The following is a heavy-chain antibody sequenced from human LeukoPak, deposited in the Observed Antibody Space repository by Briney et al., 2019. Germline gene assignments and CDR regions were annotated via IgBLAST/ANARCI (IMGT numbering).Heavy chain of an antibody. V-gene: IGHV4-39*01. Sequence: SETLSLTCTVSGGSISSSGYFWGWIRQPPGKGLEWIASLYFSGSTYYNPSLKSRVTISVDTSKNQFSLNLSSVTAADTAVYYCARRRDCGSTNCYSDSWGQGTLVAVSS. CDR3: ARRRDCGSTNCYSDS. CDR2: LYFSGST. D-gene: IGHD2-2*01. J-gene: IGHJ4*02. CDR1: GGSISSSGYF.